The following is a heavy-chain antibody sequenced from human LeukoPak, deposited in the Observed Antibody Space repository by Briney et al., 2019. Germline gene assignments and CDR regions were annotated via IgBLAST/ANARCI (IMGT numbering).Heavy chain of an antibody. V-gene: IGHV3-30*02. CDR1: GFTFSNYV. D-gene: IGHD5-18*01. J-gene: IGHJ4*02. Sequence: GGSLRLSCAASGFTFSNYVMNWVRQAPGKGLEGVAFLRYDGSNQRYADSVKGRFTSSRDNSKNTLYLQMNSLRAEDTAVYYCAKDKYSYGHHQSFDYWGQGTLVSVSS. CDR2: LRYDGSNQ. CDR3: AKDKYSYGHHQSFDY.